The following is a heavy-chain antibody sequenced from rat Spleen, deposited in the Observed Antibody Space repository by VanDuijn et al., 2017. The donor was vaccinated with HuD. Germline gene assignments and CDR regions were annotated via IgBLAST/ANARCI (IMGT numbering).Heavy chain of an antibody. J-gene: IGHJ2*01. D-gene: IGHD1-2*01. CDR1: GFSLTTNG. CDR2: IWPSGST. Sequence: QVQLKESGPGLMQPSETLSLTCTVSGFSLTTNGVGWLRQPLGRGLMWMGTIWPSGSTNYNLAVQSRLSISRDTSKSQVFLKMNSLQTEDTATYYCARVGYSSYIRYFDFWGQGVMVTVSS. V-gene: IGHV2-72*01. CDR3: ARVGYSSYIRYFDF.